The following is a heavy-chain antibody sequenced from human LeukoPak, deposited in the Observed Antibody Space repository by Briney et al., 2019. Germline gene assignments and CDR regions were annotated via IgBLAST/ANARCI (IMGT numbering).Heavy chain of an antibody. J-gene: IGHJ6*03. V-gene: IGHV5-51*01. Sequence: GEALKISCKGSGCRFTSYWIGWVRQMPGKGLEGMGIIYPGDSDTRYSPSFQGHVTISADKSISTAYLQWSSLKASDTAMYYCARGLTHYYYYMDVWGKGTTVTVSS. CDR1: GCRFTSYW. CDR3: ARGLTHYYYYMDV. D-gene: IGHD3/OR15-3a*01. CDR2: IYPGDSDT.